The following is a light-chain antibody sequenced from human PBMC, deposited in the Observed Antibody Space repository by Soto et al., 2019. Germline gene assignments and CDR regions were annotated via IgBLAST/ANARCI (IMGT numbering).Light chain of an antibody. CDR2: DAS. CDR1: QDISNY. Sequence: DIQMTQSPSSLSASVGDRVTITCQASQDISNYLNWYQQKPGEAPKLLIYDASNLETGVPSRFSGSGSGTDFTFTISSLQPEDIATFYCQQYDSLPFTFGQGTKLEIK. J-gene: IGKJ2*01. V-gene: IGKV1-33*01. CDR3: QQYDSLPFT.